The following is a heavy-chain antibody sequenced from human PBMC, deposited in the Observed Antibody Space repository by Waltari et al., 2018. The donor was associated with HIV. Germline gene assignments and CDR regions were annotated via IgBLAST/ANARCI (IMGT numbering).Heavy chain of an antibody. Sequence: DVQLVESGGGLVKPGGSLRLACAGPGSTFSYYSMNWVRQVPGKGLEWVSSISRDSRDIYYADSVKGRFTISRDNARNSLFLQMNSLRADDRAVYYCVRGGEGTYGDHWGQGTLVTVSS. CDR3: VRGGEGTYGDH. V-gene: IGHV3-21*01. D-gene: IGHD3-16*01. CDR1: GSTFSYYS. J-gene: IGHJ4*02. CDR2: ISRDSRDI.